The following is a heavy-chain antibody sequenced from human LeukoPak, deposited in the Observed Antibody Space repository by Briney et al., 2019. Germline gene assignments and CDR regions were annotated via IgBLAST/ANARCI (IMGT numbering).Heavy chain of an antibody. CDR1: GGSISSYY. D-gene: IGHD3-22*01. J-gene: IGHJ3*02. CDR3: ARDPPPSAIVERRAFDI. CDR2: IYYSGST. V-gene: IGHV4-59*01. Sequence: SETLSLTCTVSGGSISSYYWSWIRQPPGKGLEWIGYIYYSGSTNYNPSLKSRVTISVDTSKTQFSLKLSSVTAAATAVYYCARDPPPSAIVERRAFDIWCQGTMVTVSS.